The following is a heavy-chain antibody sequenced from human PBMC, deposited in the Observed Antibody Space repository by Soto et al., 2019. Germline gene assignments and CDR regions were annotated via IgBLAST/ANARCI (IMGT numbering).Heavy chain of an antibody. V-gene: IGHV3-21*01. Sequence: PGGSLRLPCAASGFTFSSYSMNWVRQAPGKGLEWVSSISSSSSYIYYADSVKGRFTISRDNAKNSLYLQMNSLRAEDTAVYYCARGSRAVAGTVDYWGQGTLVTVSS. CDR1: GFTFSSYS. D-gene: IGHD6-19*01. J-gene: IGHJ4*02. CDR3: ARGSRAVAGTVDY. CDR2: ISSSSSYI.